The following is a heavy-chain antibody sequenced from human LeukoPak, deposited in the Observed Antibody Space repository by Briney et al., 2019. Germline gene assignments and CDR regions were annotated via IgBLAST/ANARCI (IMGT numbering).Heavy chain of an antibody. V-gene: IGHV3-23*01. J-gene: IGHJ6*03. Sequence: GGSLRLSCAASGFTFSSFGMSWVRQAPGKGLEWVSAISGSGVSTYYADSVKGRFTISRDNSKNSLYLQMNSLRAVDTAVYYCAKCILTGYYKGYMDVWGKGTTVTISS. CDR2: ISGSGVST. D-gene: IGHD3-9*01. CDR1: GFTFSSFG. CDR3: AKCILTGYYKGYMDV.